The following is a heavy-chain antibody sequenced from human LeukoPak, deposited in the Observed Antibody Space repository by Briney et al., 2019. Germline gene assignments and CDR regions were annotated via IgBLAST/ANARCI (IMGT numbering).Heavy chain of an antibody. Sequence: GGSLRLSCAASGFTFSSYAMNWVRQAPGKGLDWVSAISGSSGRTYNADSVKGRFTISRDNSKNTLYLQMNSLRAEDTAVYYCAKDRPYSSEAYWGQGTLVTVSS. D-gene: IGHD6-19*01. J-gene: IGHJ4*02. CDR2: ISGSSGRT. V-gene: IGHV3-23*01. CDR1: GFTFSSYA. CDR3: AKDRPYSSEAY.